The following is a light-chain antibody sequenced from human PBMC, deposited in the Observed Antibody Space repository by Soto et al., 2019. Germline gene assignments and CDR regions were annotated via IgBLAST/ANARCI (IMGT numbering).Light chain of an antibody. V-gene: IGKV1-39*01. J-gene: IGKJ1*01. Sequence: DIQMTQSPSFLSASVGDRVTITCRASQSIRLYLNWYQQKSGRGPKLLISSTSSLQSGVPSRFTGSGSGTDFTLTISSLQPEDFATYYCQQSDSIPLTFGQGTKVEGK. CDR1: QSIRLY. CDR2: STS. CDR3: QQSDSIPLT.